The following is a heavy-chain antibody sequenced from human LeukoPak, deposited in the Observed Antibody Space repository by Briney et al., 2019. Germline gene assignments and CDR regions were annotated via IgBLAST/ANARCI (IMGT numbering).Heavy chain of an antibody. V-gene: IGHV3-23*01. Sequence: GGSLRLSCAASGFTFSSYAMSWIRQAPGKGLEWVSAISGSGSNTYYADSVKGRFTISRDNSKNTLYLQMNTLRTEDTAVYYCAKEPQIDRRPDYWGQGTLVTVSS. D-gene: IGHD3-22*01. CDR2: ISGSGSNT. CDR3: AKEPQIDRRPDY. CDR1: GFTFSSYA. J-gene: IGHJ4*02.